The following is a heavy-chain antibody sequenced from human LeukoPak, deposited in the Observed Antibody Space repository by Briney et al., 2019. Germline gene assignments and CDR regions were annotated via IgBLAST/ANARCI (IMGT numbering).Heavy chain of an antibody. CDR2: INHSGST. J-gene: IGHJ5*02. V-gene: IGHV4-34*01. Sequence: SETLSLTCAVYGGSFSGYYWSWIRQPPGKGLEWIGEINHSGSTNYNPSLKSRVTISVDTSKNQFFLKLSSVTAADTAVYYCARAVAGIVVVVAAKETDNRFDPWGQGTLVTVSS. CDR3: ARAVAGIVVVVAAKETDNRFDP. D-gene: IGHD2-15*01. CDR1: GGSFSGYY.